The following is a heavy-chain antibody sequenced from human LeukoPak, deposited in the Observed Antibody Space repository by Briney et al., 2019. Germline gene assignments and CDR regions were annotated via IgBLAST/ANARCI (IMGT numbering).Heavy chain of an antibody. V-gene: IGHV1-2*02. CDR2: INPNSGGT. CDR1: GYTFTGYY. CDR3: ARASKGELLWDNWFDP. Sequence: ASVKVSCKASGYTFTGYYMHWVRQAPGQGPEWMGWINPNSGGTNYAQKFQGRVTMTRDTSISTAYMELSRLRSDDTAVYYCARASKGELLWDNWFDPWGQGTLVTVSS. J-gene: IGHJ5*02. D-gene: IGHD1-26*01.